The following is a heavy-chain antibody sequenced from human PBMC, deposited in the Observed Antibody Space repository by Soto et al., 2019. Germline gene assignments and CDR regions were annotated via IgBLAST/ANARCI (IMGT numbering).Heavy chain of an antibody. CDR2: INHSGST. CDR1: GGSFRGYY. V-gene: IGHV4-34*01. D-gene: IGHD6-25*01. J-gene: IGHJ5*02. CDR3: ARRSAAGP. Sequence: SETLSLTCAVYGGSFRGYYWSWIRQPPGKGLEWIGEINHSGSTNYNPSLKSRVTISVDTSKNQFSLKLSSVTAADTAVYYCARRSAAGPWGQGTLVTVS.